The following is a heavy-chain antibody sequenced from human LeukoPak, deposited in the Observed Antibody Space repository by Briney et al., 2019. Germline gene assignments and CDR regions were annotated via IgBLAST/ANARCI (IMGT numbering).Heavy chain of an antibody. CDR3: VKVVGRSSGFDY. V-gene: IGHV3-30*18. D-gene: IGHD6-13*01. Sequence: GGSLRLSCAASGFTFSSYGMHWVRQAPGKGLEWVAVISYDGSNKYYADSVKGRFTISRDNSKNTLYLQMSSLRAEDTAVYYCVKVVGRSSGFDYWGQGTLVTVSS. CDR2: ISYDGSNK. CDR1: GFTFSSYG. J-gene: IGHJ4*02.